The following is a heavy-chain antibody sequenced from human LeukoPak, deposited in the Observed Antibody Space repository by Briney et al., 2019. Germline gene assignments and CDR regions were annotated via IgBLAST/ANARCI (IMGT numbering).Heavy chain of an antibody. CDR3: AKSDSSGYSGFN. D-gene: IGHD3-22*01. Sequence: PGGSLRLSCEASGFTFSSYVMSWVRQAPGKGLEWVSAISGSGVGTYSADSVKGRFTISRDNSKNTVYLQMNSLRAEDTAVYYCAKSDSSGYSGFNWGQGTLVTVSS. CDR1: GFTFSSYV. CDR2: ISGSGVGT. V-gene: IGHV3-23*01. J-gene: IGHJ4*02.